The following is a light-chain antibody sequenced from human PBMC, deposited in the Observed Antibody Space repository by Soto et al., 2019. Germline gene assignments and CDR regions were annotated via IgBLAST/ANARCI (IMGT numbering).Light chain of an antibody. Sequence: QSALTQPPSASGSPGQSVTISCTGTSSDVGGYNYVSWYQQHPGKAPKLVIYEVTKRPSGVPDRFSGTKSGNTASLTVSGLQAEDEADYSCSSFTGASTIFGTGTKVTVL. CDR1: SSDVGGYNY. CDR3: SSFTGASTI. J-gene: IGLJ1*01. CDR2: EVT. V-gene: IGLV2-8*01.